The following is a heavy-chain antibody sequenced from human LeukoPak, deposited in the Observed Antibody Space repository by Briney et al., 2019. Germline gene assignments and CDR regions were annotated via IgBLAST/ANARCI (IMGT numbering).Heavy chain of an antibody. CDR1: GFTFGTYW. D-gene: IGHD1-26*01. Sequence: PGGSLRLSCAASGFTFGTYWMHWVRQAPGTGLVWGSGIYSDGSTTNYADPVEGRFTISRDNAKNTLYLQMNSLRAEDTAVYYCAREPKSGDQSRSFDYWGQGTLVTVSS. J-gene: IGHJ4*02. CDR3: AREPKSGDQSRSFDY. V-gene: IGHV3-74*01. CDR2: IYSDGSTT.